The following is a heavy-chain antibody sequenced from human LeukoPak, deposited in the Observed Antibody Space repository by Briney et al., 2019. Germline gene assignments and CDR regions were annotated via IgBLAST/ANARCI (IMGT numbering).Heavy chain of an antibody. CDR2: LSPSGGAL. D-gene: IGHD2-15*01. V-gene: IGHV1-46*01. CDR3: ARGSGVNAYVLDY. Sequence: ASVKVSCKASGYTFTKYYIHWVRQAPGQGLEWMAILSPSGGALIYAQKFQGRVTVAGDTSTSSVFMELTRLRSEDTAVYYCARGSGVNAYVLDYWGQGTLVSVSS. J-gene: IGHJ4*02. CDR1: GYTFTKYY.